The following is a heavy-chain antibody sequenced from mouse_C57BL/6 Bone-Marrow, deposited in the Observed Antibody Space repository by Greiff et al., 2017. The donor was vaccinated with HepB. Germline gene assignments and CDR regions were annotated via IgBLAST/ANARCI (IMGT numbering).Heavy chain of an antibody. CDR2: INPNNGGT. CDR3: ARRSITTVVATDYAMDY. Sequence: EVQLQQSGPELVKPGASVKMSCKASGYTFTDYNMHWVKQSHGKSLEWIGYINPNNGGTSYNQKFKGKATLTVNKSSSTAYMELRSLTSEDSAVYYCARRSITTVVATDYAMDYWGQGTSVTVSS. V-gene: IGHV1-22*01. CDR1: GYTFTDYN. D-gene: IGHD1-1*01. J-gene: IGHJ4*01.